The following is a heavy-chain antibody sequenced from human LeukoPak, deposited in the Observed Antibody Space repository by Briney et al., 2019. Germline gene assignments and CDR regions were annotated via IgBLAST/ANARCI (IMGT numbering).Heavy chain of an antibody. Sequence: GGSLRLSCAASGFTFSSYTMNWVRQAPGKGLEWVSSISGSSRHKYYTDSVKGRFTISRDNAKNPLHLQMNSLRAEDTAVYYCARTANFAAGYYIDYWGQGTLVTVSS. J-gene: IGHJ4*02. D-gene: IGHD6-13*01. V-gene: IGHV3-21*01. CDR1: GFTFSSYT. CDR3: ARTANFAAGYYIDY. CDR2: ISGSSRHK.